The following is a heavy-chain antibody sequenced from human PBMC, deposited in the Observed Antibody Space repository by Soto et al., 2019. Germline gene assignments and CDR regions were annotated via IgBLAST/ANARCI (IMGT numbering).Heavy chain of an antibody. CDR1: GFSLSTSGMC. CDR3: ARIPGIGYCSRGNYGTHL. J-gene: IGHJ6*02. Sequence: DSGPTRVNPPQTLRLTCSFSGFSLSTSGMCVSWIRQPPGKALEWLALIDWDDDKYYSTSLKTRLTISKDTSKNQVVLTMTNIEXVDTAAGDFARIPGIGYCSRGNYGTHLGGLGP. CDR2: IDWDDDK. D-gene: IGHD2-15*01. V-gene: IGHV2-70*01.